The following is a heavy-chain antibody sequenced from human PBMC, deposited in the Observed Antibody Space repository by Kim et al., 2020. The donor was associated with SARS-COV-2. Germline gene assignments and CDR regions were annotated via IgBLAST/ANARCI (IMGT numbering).Heavy chain of an antibody. CDR3: ARDTAGAHDAFEI. D-gene: IGHD5-18*01. J-gene: IGHJ3*02. Sequence: ASVKVSCRASGYTFSNYYVHWVRQAPGQGLEWVGLINPYGGSTTYSQKFEGRVAMTRDTSTSTIFMELSGLRSEDTAMFYCARDTAGAHDAFEIWGQGTMVTVSS. CDR2: INPYGGST. CDR1: GYTFSNYY. V-gene: IGHV1-46*01.